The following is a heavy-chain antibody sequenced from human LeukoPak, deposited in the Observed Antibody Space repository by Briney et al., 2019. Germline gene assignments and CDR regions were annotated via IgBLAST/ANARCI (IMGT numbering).Heavy chain of an antibody. V-gene: IGHV3-13*01. CDR1: GFTFSSYD. D-gene: IGHD3-3*01. Sequence: GGSLRLSCAASGFTFSSYDMHWVRQATGKGLEWVSAIGTAGDTYYPGSVKGRFTISRENAKNSLYLQMNSLRAEDTAVYYCARDRGYYDFWSGYYTWGQGTLVTVSS. CDR2: IGTAGDT. J-gene: IGHJ5*02. CDR3: ARDRGYYDFWSGYYT.